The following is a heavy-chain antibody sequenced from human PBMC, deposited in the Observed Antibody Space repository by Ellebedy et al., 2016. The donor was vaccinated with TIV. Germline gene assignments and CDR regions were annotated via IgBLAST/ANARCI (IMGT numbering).Heavy chain of an antibody. CDR1: GSTLSRSG. D-gene: IGHD5-18*01. CDR2: ISYDGSNT. V-gene: IGHV3-30*03. Sequence: PGGSLRLSCEAPGSTLSRSGMHWVRQAPGKGLEWVAVISYDGSNTYYADSVKGRFTISRDNSKNTQYLQMNSLRAEDTAVYYCARDPYNYGYFDYWGQGTLVTVSS. CDR3: ARDPYNYGYFDY. J-gene: IGHJ4*02.